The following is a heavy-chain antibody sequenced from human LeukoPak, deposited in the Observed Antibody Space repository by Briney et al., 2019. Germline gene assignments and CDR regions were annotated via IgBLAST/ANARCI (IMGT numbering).Heavy chain of an antibody. CDR2: IRRDGGET. CDR1: GFTFDDG. Sequence: PGGSLRLSCAASGFTFDDGMSWVRQAPGKGLEWVANIRRDGGETYYVGSVKGRFTISRDNAKNSLYLQMNSLSAEDTAVYYCARPSFTQGSYFDYWGQGTLVTVSS. CDR3: ARPSFTQGSYFDY. D-gene: IGHD2-15*01. V-gene: IGHV3-7*01. J-gene: IGHJ4*02.